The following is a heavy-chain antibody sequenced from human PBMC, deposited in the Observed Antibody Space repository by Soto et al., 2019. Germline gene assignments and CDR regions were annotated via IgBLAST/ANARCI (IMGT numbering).Heavy chain of an antibody. CDR3: ATVSGYGSGSRRFDF. V-gene: IGHV1-18*01. D-gene: IGHD3-10*01. CDR2: IVGDSGNT. J-gene: IGHJ4*02. CDR1: GYPLPSYG. Sequence: QVQVMQSGAQLTQPGASVKVSCETSGYPLPSYGLSWVRQAPGQGLEWMGWIVGDSGNTVYAQKFQGGVTMYRDTSTSTGYMELRRLTSDDSALYYCATVSGYGSGSRRFDFWGQGTLVSVSS.